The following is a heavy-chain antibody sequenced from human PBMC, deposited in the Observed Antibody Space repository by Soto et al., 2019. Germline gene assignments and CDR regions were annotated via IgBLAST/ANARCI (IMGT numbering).Heavy chain of an antibody. V-gene: IGHV3-72*01. CDR2: IRDRPDKYTT. CDR3: TRAMINLWFDS. D-gene: IGHD3-22*01. J-gene: IGHJ5*01. Sequence: VQLVESGGGLAQPGQSLTLSCVASGFTFRDHYMDWVRQAPGKGLEWVGRIRDRPDKYTTEYAASVKNRFIISRDESKNLLYLHMNSLKTEDSAVYYCTRAMINLWFDSWGQGTLVTVSS. CDR1: GFTFRDHY.